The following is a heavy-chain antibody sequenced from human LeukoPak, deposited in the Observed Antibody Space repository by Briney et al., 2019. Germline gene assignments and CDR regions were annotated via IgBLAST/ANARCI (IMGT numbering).Heavy chain of an antibody. D-gene: IGHD5-12*01. J-gene: IGHJ4*02. V-gene: IGHV3-33*08. Sequence: GGSLRLSCAASGFTFSSYAMSWVRQAPGKGLEWVAVIWYDGSNKYYADSVKGRFTISRDNSKNTLYLQMNSLRAEDTAVYYCARESIVATPTFDYWGQGTLVTVSS. CDR3: ARESIVATPTFDY. CDR2: IWYDGSNK. CDR1: GFTFSSYA.